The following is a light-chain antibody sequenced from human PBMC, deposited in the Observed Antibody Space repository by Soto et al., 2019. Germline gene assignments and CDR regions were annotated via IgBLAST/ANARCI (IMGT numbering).Light chain of an antibody. J-gene: IGKJ4*01. CDR3: QQRRTTQLT. V-gene: IGKV1-39*01. CDR2: ATS. Sequence: DLQMTQSPASLSASVGDRVTITFRARQSITIYLNWYQLKPGKAQKLLIFATSSLHSGDPSRCIGRESGTDFTRTIGSLQPEDLATFYCQQRRTTQLTCGGGTKEEIK. CDR1: QSITIY.